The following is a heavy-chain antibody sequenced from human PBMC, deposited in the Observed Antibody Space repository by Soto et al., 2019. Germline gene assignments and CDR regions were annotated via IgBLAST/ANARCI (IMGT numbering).Heavy chain of an antibody. CDR1: VYTFTSYG. D-gene: IGHD3-22*01. J-gene: IGHJ4*02. V-gene: IGHV1-18*01. CDR3: ARDATGDSSGYEPFDS. Sequence: ASVKVSCKASVYTFTSYGISWVRQAPGQGLERMGWISAYNGNTNYAQKLQGRVTMTTDTSTSTAYMELRSLRSDDTAVYYCARDATGDSSGYEPFDSWGQETLVTLAS. CDR2: ISAYNGNT.